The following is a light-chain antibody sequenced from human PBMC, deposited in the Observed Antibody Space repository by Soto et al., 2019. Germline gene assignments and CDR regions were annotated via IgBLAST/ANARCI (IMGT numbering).Light chain of an antibody. J-gene: IGKJ1*01. CDR1: QSISTW. CDR3: QHYNSYGT. V-gene: IGKV1-5*03. Sequence: DIQMTQSPSTLSASVGDRVTITCRASQSISTWLAWYQQKSGKAPQLLIYEASTLGSGVPSRFSGGGSGTEFTLTIGSLHPDDFATYYCQHYNSYGTLGQGTKVDIK. CDR2: EAS.